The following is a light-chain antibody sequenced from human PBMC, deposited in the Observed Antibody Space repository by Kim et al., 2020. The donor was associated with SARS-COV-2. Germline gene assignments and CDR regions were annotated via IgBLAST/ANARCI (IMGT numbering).Light chain of an antibody. V-gene: IGLV3-21*04. CDR1: KMGSKR. J-gene: IGLJ2*01. Sequence: APGRAARISWGGNKMGSKRGTWYGQKLGQAAVLVIYYDSDRHSGIPERFSGSNSGNTATLTCSRVEAGDEADYYCQVWDSSSDHPVFGGGTQLTVL. CDR3: QVWDSSSDHPV. CDR2: YDS.